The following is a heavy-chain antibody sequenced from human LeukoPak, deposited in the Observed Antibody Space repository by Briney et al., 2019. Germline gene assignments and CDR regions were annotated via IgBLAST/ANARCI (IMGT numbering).Heavy chain of an antibody. CDR3: ARVGSPRSFDY. J-gene: IGHJ4*02. V-gene: IGHV1-69*13. CDR2: IIPIFGTA. Sequence: VASVQVSCKASGGTFSSYAISWVRQAPGQGLEWMGGIIPIFGTANYAQKFQGRVTITADESTSTAYMELSSLRSEDTAVYYCARVGSPRSFDYWGQGTLVTVSS. CDR1: GGTFSSYA.